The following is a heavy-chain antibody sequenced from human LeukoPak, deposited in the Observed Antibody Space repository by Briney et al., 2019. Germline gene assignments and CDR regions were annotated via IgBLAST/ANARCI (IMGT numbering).Heavy chain of an antibody. CDR2: INPNSGGT. J-gene: IGHJ4*02. Sequence: ASVKVSCKASGYTFTGYYMHWVRQAPGQGLEWMGWINPNSGGTNYAQKFQGRVTMTRDTSISTAYMELSRLRSDDTAVYYCARSAYCSSTGCLGGSGYSSFDYWGQGTLVTVSS. CDR1: GYTFTGYY. D-gene: IGHD2-2*01. CDR3: ARSAYCSSTGCLGGSGYSSFDY. V-gene: IGHV1-2*02.